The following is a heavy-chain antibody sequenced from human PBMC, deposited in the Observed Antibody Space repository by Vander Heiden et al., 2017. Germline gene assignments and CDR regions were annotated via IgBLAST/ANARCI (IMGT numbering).Heavy chain of an antibody. Sequence: QVQLQESGPGLVKPSETLSLTCTVSAGSTSSYYWSWIRQPPGKGLEWIGCIYYSGSTNYNPALKSRVTISVDTSKNQFSLKLSSVTAADTAVYYCARGRPNWNYALDYWGQGTLVTVSS. J-gene: IGHJ4*02. V-gene: IGHV4-59*01. D-gene: IGHD1-7*01. CDR2: IYYSGST. CDR3: ARGRPNWNYALDY. CDR1: AGSTSSYY.